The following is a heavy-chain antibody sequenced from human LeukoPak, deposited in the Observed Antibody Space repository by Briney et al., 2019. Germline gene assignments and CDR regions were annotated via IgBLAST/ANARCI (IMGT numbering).Heavy chain of an antibody. J-gene: IGHJ4*02. Sequence: PGGSLRLSCAASGFTFSSYEMNWVRQAPGKGLEWVANIKQDGSEKYYVDSVKGRFTISRDNAKNSLYLQMNSLRAEDTAVYYCARDHYDFWSGYYWFDYWGQGTLVTVSS. CDR1: GFTFSSYE. CDR3: ARDHYDFWSGYYWFDY. V-gene: IGHV3-7*01. CDR2: IKQDGSEK. D-gene: IGHD3-3*01.